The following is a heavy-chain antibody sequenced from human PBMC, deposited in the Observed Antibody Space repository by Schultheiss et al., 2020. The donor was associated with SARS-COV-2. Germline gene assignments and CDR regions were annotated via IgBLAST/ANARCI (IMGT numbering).Heavy chain of an antibody. CDR1: GFNLRNYW. Sequence: GGSLRLSCAASGFNLRNYWMDWVRQAPGKGLQWVANIKQDGSVEHYVDSLRGRFIISRDNAKNSLDLQMNSLRVDDTAVYYCVKEGEEMGTSWGQGTLVTVSS. D-gene: IGHD1-1*01. V-gene: IGHV3-7*03. CDR3: VKEGEEMGTS. CDR2: IKQDGSVE. J-gene: IGHJ4*02.